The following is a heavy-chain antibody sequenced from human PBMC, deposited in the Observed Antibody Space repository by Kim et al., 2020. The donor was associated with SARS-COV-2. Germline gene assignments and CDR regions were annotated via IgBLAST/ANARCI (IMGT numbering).Heavy chain of an antibody. D-gene: IGHD6-13*01. CDR2: INTGNGDT. CDR3: ARGGTSSWFGIEY. Sequence: ASVKVSCKASGYTFTTYDIHWVRQAPGQRLEWMGWINTGNGDTKYSQKFQDRVTITRDTSASTTSMELSSLASQDTAVYYCARGGTSSWFGIEYWGQGTLVTVSS. CDR1: GYTFTTYD. J-gene: IGHJ4*02. V-gene: IGHV1-3*04.